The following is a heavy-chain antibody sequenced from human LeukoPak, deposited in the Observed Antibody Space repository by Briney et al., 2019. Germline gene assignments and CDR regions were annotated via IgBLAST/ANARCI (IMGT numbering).Heavy chain of an antibody. V-gene: IGHV1-69*13. J-gene: IGHJ6*02. CDR2: IIPIFGTA. D-gene: IGHD1-1*01. CDR1: GGTFSSYA. Sequence: ASVKVSCKASGGTFSSYAISWVRQAPGQGLEWMGGIIPIFGTANYAQKFQGRVTITADESTSTAYMELSSLRSEDTAVYYCARDKRIYYYYYGMDVWGRGTLVTVSS. CDR3: ARDKRIYYYYYGMDV.